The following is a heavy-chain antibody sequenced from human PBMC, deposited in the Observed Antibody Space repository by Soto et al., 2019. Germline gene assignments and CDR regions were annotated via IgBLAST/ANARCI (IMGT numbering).Heavy chain of an antibody. D-gene: IGHD6-19*01. V-gene: IGHV3-23*01. CDR2: ISGSVGST. Sequence: GGSLRLSCAASGFTFSIYAMSWVRQAPGKGLEWVSVISGSVGSTYYADSVKGRSTISRDNSKNTLYLQMNNLRAEDTAVYYCAKDHLFSGWTSGGYFDYWGQGALVTVSS. J-gene: IGHJ4*02. CDR3: AKDHLFSGWTSGGYFDY. CDR1: GFTFSIYA.